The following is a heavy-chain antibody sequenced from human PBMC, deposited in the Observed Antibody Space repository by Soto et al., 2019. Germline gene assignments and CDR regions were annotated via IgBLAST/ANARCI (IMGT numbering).Heavy chain of an antibody. CDR3: ARQYCSGGSRYTLDY. J-gene: IGHJ4*02. Sequence: ASVKVSCKASGYTFTSYFMHWVRQAPGQGLEWMGIINPSGGSTSYAQKFQGRVTMTRDTSTSAVYMELSSLRSEDTAVYYCARQYCSGGSRYTLDYWGQGTLVTVSS. CDR1: GYTFTSYF. D-gene: IGHD2-15*01. V-gene: IGHV1-46*01. CDR2: INPSGGST.